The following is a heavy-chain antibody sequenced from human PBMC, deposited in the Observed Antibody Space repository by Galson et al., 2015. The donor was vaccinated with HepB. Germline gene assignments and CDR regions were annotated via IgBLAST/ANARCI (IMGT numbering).Heavy chain of an antibody. CDR2: TYYRSKWYN. D-gene: IGHD6-13*01. J-gene: IGHJ6*03. CDR3: ARDILAAAGSGGFRYYYYYMDV. V-gene: IGHV6-1*01. CDR1: GDSVSSNSAA. Sequence: CAISGDSVSSNSAAWNRIRQSPSRGLEWLGRTYYRSKWYNDYAVSVKSRITINPDTSKNQFSLQLNSVTPEDTAVYYCARDILAAAGSGGFRYYYYYMDVWGKGTTVTVSS.